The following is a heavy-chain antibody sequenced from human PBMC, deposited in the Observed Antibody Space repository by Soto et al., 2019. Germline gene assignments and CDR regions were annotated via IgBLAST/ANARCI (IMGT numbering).Heavy chain of an antibody. V-gene: IGHV4-39*01. CDR1: GVSISSSIYY. CDR3: ARINYYDSSGYYYGMDV. D-gene: IGHD3-22*01. CDR2: IYYSGST. J-gene: IGHJ6*02. Sequence: SETLSLTCTVSGVSISSSIYYWGWIRQPPGKGLEWIGSIYYSGSTYYNPSLKSRVTISVDTSKNQFSLKLSSVTAADTAVYYCARINYYDSSGYYYGMDVWGQGTTVTVSS.